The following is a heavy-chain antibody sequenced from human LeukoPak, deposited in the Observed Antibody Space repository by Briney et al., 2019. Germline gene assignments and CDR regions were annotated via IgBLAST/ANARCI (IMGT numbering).Heavy chain of an antibody. CDR1: GFTFSSYW. CDR2: INSDGSSI. CDR3: VRDLSGIAAL. V-gene: IGHV3-74*01. D-gene: IGHD6-13*01. Sequence: GGSLRLSCAASGFTFSSYWMHWVRQAPGKGLVWVSRINSDGSSISNADSVKGRLTISRDNAKNTQHLQMDSLRAEDTAVYYCVRDLSGIAALWGQGTLVTVSS. J-gene: IGHJ4*02.